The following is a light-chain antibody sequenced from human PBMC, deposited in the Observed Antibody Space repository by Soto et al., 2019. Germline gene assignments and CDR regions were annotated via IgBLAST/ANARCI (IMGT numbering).Light chain of an antibody. J-gene: IGKJ4*01. V-gene: IGKV3-20*01. CDR3: QQYGSSHILT. CDR2: GAS. CDR1: QSVSSTS. Sequence: EIVLTHSPYTLSLSPGLRSTLSCRASQSVSSTSLAWYQQKSGQAPRLLIYGASSRATGIPDRFSGSGSGTDFTLTISRLETEDFAAYYCQQYGSSHILTFGGGTKVDI.